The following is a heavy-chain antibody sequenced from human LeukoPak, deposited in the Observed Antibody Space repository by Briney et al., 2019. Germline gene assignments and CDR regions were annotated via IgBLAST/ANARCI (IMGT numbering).Heavy chain of an antibody. CDR2: IYYSGST. Sequence: SETLSLTCTVSGGSISSYYWSWIRQPPGKGLEWIGYIYYSGSTNYNPSLKSRVTISVDTSKNQFSLKLSSVTAADTAVYYYAREGIAAAGTDYYYGMDVWGKGITVTVSS. CDR3: AREGIAAAGTDYYYGMDV. J-gene: IGHJ6*04. V-gene: IGHV4-59*01. D-gene: IGHD6-13*01. CDR1: GGSISSYY.